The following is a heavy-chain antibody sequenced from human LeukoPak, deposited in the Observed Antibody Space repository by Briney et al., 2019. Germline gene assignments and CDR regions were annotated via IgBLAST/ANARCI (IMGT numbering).Heavy chain of an antibody. CDR3: ARRSTQYVVPAASFDY. CDR1: GGSISSGGYY. V-gene: IGHV4-31*03. CDR2: IYYSGST. Sequence: PSQTLSLTCTVSGGSISSGGYYWSWIPQHPGKGLEWIGYIYYSGSTYYNPSLKSRVTISVDTSKNQFSLKLSSVTAADTAVYYCARRSTQYVVPAASFDYWGQGTLVTVSS. J-gene: IGHJ4*02. D-gene: IGHD2-2*01.